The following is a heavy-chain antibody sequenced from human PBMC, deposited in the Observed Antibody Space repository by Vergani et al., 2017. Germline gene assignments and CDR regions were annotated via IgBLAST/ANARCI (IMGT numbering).Heavy chain of an antibody. D-gene: IGHD3-16*02. CDR3: ARARYDYVWGSYRYLNYSDY. J-gene: IGHJ4*02. CDR2: INHSGST. Sequence: QVQLQQWGAGLLKPSETLSLTCAVYGGSFSGYYWSWIRQPPGKGLEWIGEINHSGSTNYNPSLKSRVTISVDTSKNQFSLKLSSVTAADTAVYYCARARYDYVWGSYRYLNYSDYWGQGTLVTVSS. CDR1: GGSFSGYY. V-gene: IGHV4-34*01.